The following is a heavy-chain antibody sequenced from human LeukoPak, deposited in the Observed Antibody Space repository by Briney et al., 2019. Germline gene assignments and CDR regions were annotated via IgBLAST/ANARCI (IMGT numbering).Heavy chain of an antibody. CDR3: AELGITMIGGV. D-gene: IGHD3-10*02. J-gene: IGHJ6*04. CDR2: IYSGGST. V-gene: IGHV3-53*01. CDR1: GFTVSGDY. Sequence: GGSLRLSCAVSGFTVSGDYMSWVRQAPGKGLEWVSVIYSGGSTYYADSVKGRFTISRDNAKNSLYLQMNSLRAEDTAVYYCAELGITMIGGVWGKGTTVTISS.